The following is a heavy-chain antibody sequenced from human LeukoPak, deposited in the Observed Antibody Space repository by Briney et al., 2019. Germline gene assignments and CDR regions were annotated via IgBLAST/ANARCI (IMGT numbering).Heavy chain of an antibody. V-gene: IGHV3-21*01. CDR1: GFTFSSDA. Sequence: PGGSLRLSCVASGFTFSSDAMSWVRQAPGKGLEWVSSISSSSSYIYYGESVKGRFTISRDNAKNSLYLQMNSLRAEDTAVYYCASPEDYGDYSFDYWGQGTLVTVSS. J-gene: IGHJ4*02. CDR3: ASPEDYGDYSFDY. CDR2: ISSSSSYI. D-gene: IGHD4-17*01.